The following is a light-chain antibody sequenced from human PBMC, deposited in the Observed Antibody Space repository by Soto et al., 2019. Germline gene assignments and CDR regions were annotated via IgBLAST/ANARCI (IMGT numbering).Light chain of an antibody. Sequence: QSALTQPASVSGSPGRSITISCTGTSSDVGGYNYVSWYQQHPGKAPKLMIYEVSNRPSRVSNRFSGSKSGNTASLTISGLQAEDEADYYCSSYTRSSTSYVFGTGTKLTVL. CDR1: SSDVGGYNY. J-gene: IGLJ1*01. CDR3: SSYTRSSTSYV. V-gene: IGLV2-14*01. CDR2: EVS.